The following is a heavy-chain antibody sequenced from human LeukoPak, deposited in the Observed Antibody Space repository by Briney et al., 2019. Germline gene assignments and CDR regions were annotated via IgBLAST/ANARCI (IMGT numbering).Heavy chain of an antibody. J-gene: IGHJ4*02. CDR1: GYSFSRFW. V-gene: IGHV3-74*01. D-gene: IGHD3-10*01. CDR2: LNEDGGIT. CDR3: TRDIGARSAY. Sequence: PGGSLRLSCEGSGYSFSRFWMHWVRQVPGEGLVWVSRLNEDGGITNYADFAKGRFTISRDNARNTLYLQMNSLSADDTAVYYCTRDIGARSAYWGQGALVTVSS.